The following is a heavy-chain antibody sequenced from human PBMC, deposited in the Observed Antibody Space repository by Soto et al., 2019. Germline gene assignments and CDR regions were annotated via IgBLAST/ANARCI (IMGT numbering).Heavy chain of an antibody. CDR2: IYYSGST. CDR3: ARGLWGWLHDYYFDY. D-gene: IGHD5-12*01. Sequence: PSETLSLTCTVSGGSISSSSYYWGWIRQPPGKGLEWIGSIYYSGSTYYNPSLKSRVTISVDTSKNQFSLELSSVTAADTAVYYCARGLWGWLHDYYFDYWGQGTLVTVSS. CDR1: GGSISSSSYY. J-gene: IGHJ4*02. V-gene: IGHV4-39*01.